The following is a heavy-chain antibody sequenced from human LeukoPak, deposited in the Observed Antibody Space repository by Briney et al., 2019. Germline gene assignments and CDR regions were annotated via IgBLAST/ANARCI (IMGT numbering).Heavy chain of an antibody. Sequence: SETLSLTCAVYGGSFSGYYWSWIRQPPGKGLEWIGEINHSGSTNYNPSLKSRVTISVDTSKNQFSLKLSSVTAADTAVYYCARRYFGVTRYFDLWGRGTLVTVSS. CDR1: GGSFSGYY. CDR3: ARRYFGVTRYFDL. D-gene: IGHD3-3*01. CDR2: INHSGST. J-gene: IGHJ2*01. V-gene: IGHV4-34*01.